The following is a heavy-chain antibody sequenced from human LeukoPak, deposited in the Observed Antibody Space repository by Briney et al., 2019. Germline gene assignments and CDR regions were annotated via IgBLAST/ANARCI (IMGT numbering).Heavy chain of an antibody. J-gene: IGHJ4*02. CDR3: ARLVGATRFVDY. V-gene: IGHV4-59*12. D-gene: IGHD1-26*01. Sequence: SETLSLTCTVSGGSISSYYWSWIRQPPGRGLEWIGYVYYSGSTYYNPSLKSRVTISVDTSKNQFSLKLSSVTAADTAVYYCARLVGATRFVDYWGQGTLVTVSS. CDR1: GGSISSYY. CDR2: VYYSGST.